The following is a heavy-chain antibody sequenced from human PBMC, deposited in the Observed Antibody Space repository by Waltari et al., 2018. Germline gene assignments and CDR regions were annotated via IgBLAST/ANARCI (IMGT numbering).Heavy chain of an antibody. Sequence: QLQLQESGPGLVKPSETLSLTCTVPGGSISSSSYYWGWISQPPGKGLEWIGSIYYSGSTYYNPSLKRRVTISVDTSKNQFSLKLSSVTAADTAVYYCARLTIFGVVTTYYMDVWGKGTTVTVSS. CDR2: IYYSGST. CDR3: ARLTIFGVVTTYYMDV. V-gene: IGHV4-39*01. J-gene: IGHJ6*03. CDR1: GGSISSSSYY. D-gene: IGHD3-3*01.